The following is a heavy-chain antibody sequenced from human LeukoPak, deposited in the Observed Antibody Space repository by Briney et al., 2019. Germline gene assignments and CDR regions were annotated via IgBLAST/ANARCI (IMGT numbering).Heavy chain of an antibody. J-gene: IGHJ4*02. CDR3: VLLSLSPG. Sequence: GGSLRLSCVASGFMFNQYTMHWVRQAPGKGLEWVSGINWNGGSTGYADSVKGRFTISRDNTKNSLYLQMNSLRAEDTAVYYCVLLSLSPGWGQGTLVTVSS. D-gene: IGHD3-10*01. CDR1: GFMFNQYT. V-gene: IGHV3-20*04. CDR2: INWNGGST.